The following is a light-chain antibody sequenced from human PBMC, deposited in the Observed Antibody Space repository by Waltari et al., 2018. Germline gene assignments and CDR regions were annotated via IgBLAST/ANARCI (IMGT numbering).Light chain of an antibody. CDR1: QSISSY. V-gene: IGKV1-39*01. J-gene: IGKJ2*01. CDR2: AAS. CDR3: QQRYSTPDT. Sequence: DIQMTQSPSSTSASVGDRVTITCRASQSISSYLNWYQQKPGKAPKLLIYAASSLQSGVPSRFSGSGYGTDFTLTISSLQPEDFATYYCQQRYSTPDTFGQGTKLEIK.